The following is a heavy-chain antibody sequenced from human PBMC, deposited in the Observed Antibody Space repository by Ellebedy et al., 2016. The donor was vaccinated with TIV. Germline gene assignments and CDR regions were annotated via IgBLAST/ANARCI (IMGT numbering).Heavy chain of an antibody. CDR1: EYSFIHYW. Sequence: KVSXXGSEYSFIHYWISWVRQMPGKGLEWMGRIDPSDPSGPYTTYSPSSQGHVTISVDKSITTAYLEWSSLKASDTAMYYCARHELGSNAAFDYWGQGTLVTVSS. J-gene: IGHJ4*02. V-gene: IGHV5-10-1*01. CDR3: ARHELGSNAAFDY. CDR2: IDPSDPSGPYT. D-gene: IGHD1-26*01.